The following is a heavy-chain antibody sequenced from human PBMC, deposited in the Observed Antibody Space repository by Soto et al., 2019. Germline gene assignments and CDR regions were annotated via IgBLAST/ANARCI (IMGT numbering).Heavy chain of an antibody. CDR3: ARERSSSWHNYYSYVMDV. CDR2: ISAYNGNT. Sequence: QVQLVQSGAEVKKPGASVKVSCKASGYTFTSYGISWVRQAPGQGLEWMGWISAYNGNTNYAQKYQGRVTMTTDTSTSTADMELRSLRSDDTAVYYCARERSSSWHNYYSYVMDVWGQGTTVTVSS. J-gene: IGHJ6*02. V-gene: IGHV1-18*04. CDR1: GYTFTSYG. D-gene: IGHD6-13*01.